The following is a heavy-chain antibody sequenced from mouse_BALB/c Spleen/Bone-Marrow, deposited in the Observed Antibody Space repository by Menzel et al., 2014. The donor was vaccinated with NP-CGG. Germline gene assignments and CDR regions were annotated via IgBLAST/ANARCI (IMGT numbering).Heavy chain of an antibody. CDR2: IHPSNGRT. Sequence: QVQLQQSGTELVKPGASVKLSCKASGYTFTSYWIHWVKQGPGQGLEWIGEIHPSNGRTNYSEKFKTKATLTVDKSSSTAHMQLSSLTSEDSAVYYCARGTARATMDYWGQGTSVTVSS. CDR3: ARGTARATMDY. J-gene: IGHJ4*01. D-gene: IGHD3-2*01. V-gene: IGHV1S81*02. CDR1: GYTFTSYW.